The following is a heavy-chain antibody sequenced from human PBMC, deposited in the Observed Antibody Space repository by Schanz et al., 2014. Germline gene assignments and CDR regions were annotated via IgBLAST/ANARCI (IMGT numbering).Heavy chain of an antibody. V-gene: IGHV4-34*01. D-gene: IGHD2-2*01. CDR3: ARLYCSTPGCYVSPNGFAKDY. CDR2: INQSGDT. CDR1: GGSFSGYY. Sequence: QVQLQQWGAGLLKPSETLSLTCAVSGGSFSGYYWSWIRQPPDTGLEWIGEINQSGDTNYNPSLKSRVTIPVDTPTNQFPLNLRSVTAADTAVYYCARLYCSTPGCYVSPNGFAKDYWGQGTLVTVSS. J-gene: IGHJ4*02.